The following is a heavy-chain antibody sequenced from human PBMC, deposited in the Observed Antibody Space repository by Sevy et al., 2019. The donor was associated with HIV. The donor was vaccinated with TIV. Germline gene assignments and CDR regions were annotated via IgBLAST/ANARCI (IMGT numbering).Heavy chain of an antibody. CDR2: FDPEDGET. CDR3: AAAREYYEDSSGYLDY. Sequence: ASVKVSCKVSGYTLTKLSMHWVRQAPGKGLEWMGRFDPEDGETIFAQKFQGRVTMTEGTSTDTAYMELSSLRSEDTAVYYCAAAREYYEDSSGYLDYWGQGTLVTVSS. D-gene: IGHD3-22*01. V-gene: IGHV1-24*01. J-gene: IGHJ4*02. CDR1: GYTLTKLS.